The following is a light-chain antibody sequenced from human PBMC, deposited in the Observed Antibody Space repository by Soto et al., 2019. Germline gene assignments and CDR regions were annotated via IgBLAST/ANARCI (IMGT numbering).Light chain of an antibody. J-gene: IGLJ2*01. CDR3: GAWDDSLSGRV. V-gene: IGLV1-47*01. Sequence: QSVLTQPPSASGTPGQRVTISCSGSSSNIGSNYVYWYQQLPGTAPKLLIYRNNQRPSGVPDRFSGSKSGTSASLAISGLRFGEEGDYYWGAWDDSLSGRVFGGGTKLTVL. CDR1: SSNIGSNY. CDR2: RNN.